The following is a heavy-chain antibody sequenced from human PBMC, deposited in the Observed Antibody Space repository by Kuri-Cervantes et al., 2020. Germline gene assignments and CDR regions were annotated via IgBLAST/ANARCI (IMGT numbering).Heavy chain of an antibody. CDR1: GGSISSYY. Sequence: GSLRLSCTVSGGSISSYYWSWIRQPPGKGLEWIGYIYYSGSTNYNPSLKSRVTISVDTSKNQFSLKLSSVTAADTAVYYCARTKGTGDSARLDFDYWGQGTLVTVSS. CDR3: ARTKGTGDSARLDFDY. J-gene: IGHJ4*02. V-gene: IGHV4-59*12. D-gene: IGHD7-27*01. CDR2: IYYSGST.